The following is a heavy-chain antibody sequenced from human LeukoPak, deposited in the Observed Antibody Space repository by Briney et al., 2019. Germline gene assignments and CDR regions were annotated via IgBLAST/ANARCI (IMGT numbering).Heavy chain of an antibody. D-gene: IGHD2-2*02. J-gene: IGHJ4*02. CDR1: GGTFSSYT. V-gene: IGHV1-69*02. CDR2: IIPILGIA. CDR3: AINIPPAHCSSTSCYTGDY. Sequence: SVKVSCKASGGTFSSYTIRWVRQAPGQGLEWMGRIIPILGIANYAQKFQGRVTITADKSTSTAYMELSSLRSEDTAVYYCAINIPPAHCSSTSCYTGDYWGQGTLVTVSS.